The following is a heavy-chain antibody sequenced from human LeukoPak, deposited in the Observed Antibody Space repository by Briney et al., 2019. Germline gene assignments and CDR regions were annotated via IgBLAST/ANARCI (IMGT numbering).Heavy chain of an antibody. D-gene: IGHD3-22*01. J-gene: IGHJ6*02. Sequence: EASVKVSCKASGGTFSSYAISWVRQAPGQGLEWMGGIIPIFGTANYAQKFQGRVTMTEDTSTDTAYMELSSLRSEDTAVYYCTTLVITTLIPYYYYGMDVWGQGTTVTVSS. CDR2: IIPIFGTA. V-gene: IGHV1-69*06. CDR3: TTLVITTLIPYYYYGMDV. CDR1: GGTFSSYA.